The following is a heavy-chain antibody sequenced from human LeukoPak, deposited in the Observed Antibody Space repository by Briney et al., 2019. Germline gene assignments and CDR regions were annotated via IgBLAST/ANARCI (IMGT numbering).Heavy chain of an antibody. CDR2: ISWNSGRK. J-gene: IGHJ4*02. CDR1: GFTFDDYA. V-gene: IGHV3-9*01. Sequence: GGSLRLSCAASGFTFDDYAMHWVRQAPGKGLEWVSGISWNSGRKDYADSVKGRFTISRDNAKNSLDLQMNSLRAEDTALYYCAKDKTYESGGGQIDHWGQGTLVTVSS. D-gene: IGHD3-22*01. CDR3: AKDKTYESGGGQIDH.